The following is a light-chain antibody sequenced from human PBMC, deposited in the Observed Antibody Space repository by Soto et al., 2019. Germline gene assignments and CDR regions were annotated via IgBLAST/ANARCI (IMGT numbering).Light chain of an antibody. CDR1: SSDVGGYNY. V-gene: IGLV2-8*01. CDR3: SSYAGSNTPYV. J-gene: IGLJ1*01. CDR2: EVN. Sequence: LTQPPSASGSPGQSVTISCTGTSSDVGGYNYVSWYQHHPGNAPKLMIYEVNKRTSGVPDRFSGSKSGNTASLTVSGLQAEDEADYYCSSYAGSNTPYVFGTGTKVTVL.